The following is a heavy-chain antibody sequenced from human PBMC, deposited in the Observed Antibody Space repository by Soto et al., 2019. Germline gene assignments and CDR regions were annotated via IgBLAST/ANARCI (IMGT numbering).Heavy chain of an antibody. CDR3: ATYYDRGGMDV. CDR1: GGSISSYY. J-gene: IGHJ6*02. Sequence: QVQLQESGPGLVKPSETLSLTCTVSGGSISSYYWSWIRQPPGKGLEWIGYIYYSGSTNYNPSLKSRVTISVDTSKNQFSLKLSSVTAADTAVYYCATYYDRGGMDVWGQGTTVTVSS. V-gene: IGHV4-59*01. CDR2: IYYSGST. D-gene: IGHD3-10*02.